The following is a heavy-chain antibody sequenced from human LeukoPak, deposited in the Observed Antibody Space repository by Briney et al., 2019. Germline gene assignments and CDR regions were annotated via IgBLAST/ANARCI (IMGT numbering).Heavy chain of an antibody. CDR3: AKDLRWFGFFDY. CDR1: GFTFSGYG. J-gene: IGHJ4*02. Sequence: GGSLRLSCAASGFTFSGYGMHWVRQAPGKGLEWVAVISYDGSNKYYADSVKGRFTISRDNSKNTLYLQMNSLRAEDTAVYYCAKDLRWFGFFDYWGRGTLVTVSS. D-gene: IGHD3-10*01. CDR2: ISYDGSNK. V-gene: IGHV3-30*18.